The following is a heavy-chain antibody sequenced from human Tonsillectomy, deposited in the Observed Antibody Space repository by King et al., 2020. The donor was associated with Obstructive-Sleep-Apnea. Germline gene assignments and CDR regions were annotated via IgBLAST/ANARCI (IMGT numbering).Heavy chain of an antibody. V-gene: IGHV3-48*04. CDR3: VRDLNWAFDY. D-gene: IGHD1-1*01. CDR2: HGQGYP. Sequence: QLVQSGGGLVQPGGSQTLSCEASGFTFSHFRLNWVRQAPGKGLEWISYHGQGYPGYADSVKGRFTISRDDAKNSLFLQMNNLRAEDTGLYFCVRDLNWAFDYWGQGILVTVSS. CDR1: GFTFSHFR. J-gene: IGHJ4*02.